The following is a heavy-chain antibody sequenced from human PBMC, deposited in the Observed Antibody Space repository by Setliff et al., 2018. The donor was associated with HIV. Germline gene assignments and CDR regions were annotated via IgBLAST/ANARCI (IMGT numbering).Heavy chain of an antibody. CDR2: IYPSGST. V-gene: IGHV4-4*07. CDR1: GGSISRYY. D-gene: IGHD3-22*01. CDR3: AREYDSSGYGANFDY. Sequence: PSETLSLTCTVSGGSISRYYWSWIRQPAGKGLEWIGRIYPSGSTNYNPSLKSRVTISVDTSKNQFSLRLSSVTAADTAVYYCAREYDSSGYGANFDYWGQGTLVTVSS. J-gene: IGHJ4*02.